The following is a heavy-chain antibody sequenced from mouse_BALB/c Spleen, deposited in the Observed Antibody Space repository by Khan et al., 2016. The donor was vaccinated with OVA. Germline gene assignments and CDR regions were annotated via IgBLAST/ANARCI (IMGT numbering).Heavy chain of an antibody. D-gene: IGHD1-1*01. J-gene: IGHJ2*01. CDR2: ISSDSNTI. Sequence: EVELVESGGGLVQSGGSRKLSCAASGFTFTSYGMHWIRQAPEKGLEWVAYISSDSNTIYYADTVKGRFTISRDNPKNNLFLQMTSLTSGDTAMYFGATSYFYGYYFDYWGQGTTVTVSS. V-gene: IGHV5-17*02. CDR3: ATSYFYGYYFDY. CDR1: GFTFTSYG.